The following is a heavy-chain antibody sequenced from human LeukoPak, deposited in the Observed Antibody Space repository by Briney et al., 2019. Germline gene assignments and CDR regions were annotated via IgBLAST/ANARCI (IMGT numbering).Heavy chain of an antibody. CDR2: ISSSSSYI. V-gene: IGHV3-21*01. CDR3: ARDFGEYSRGLLL. CDR1: GFTFSSYS. D-gene: IGHD6-6*01. J-gene: IGHJ4*02. Sequence: GGSLRLFCAASGFTFSSYSMNWVRQAPGKGLEWGSSISSSSSYIYYADSVKGRFTISRDNAKNSLYLQMNSLRAEDTAVYYCARDFGEYSRGLLLWGQGTLVTVSS.